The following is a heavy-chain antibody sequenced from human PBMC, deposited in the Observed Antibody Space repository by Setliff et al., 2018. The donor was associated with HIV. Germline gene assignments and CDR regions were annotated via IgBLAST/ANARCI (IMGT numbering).Heavy chain of an antibody. CDR2: IYSGGST. CDR3: ARYGDYAGSPLDY. J-gene: IGHJ4*02. CDR1: RFTFSSYA. V-gene: IGHV3-23*03. D-gene: IGHD4-17*01. Sequence: GGSLRLSCAASRFTFSSYAMSWVRQAPGKGLEWVSVIYSGGSTYYADSVKGRFTISRDNSKNTLYLQMNSLRAEDTAVYYCARYGDYAGSPLDYWGQGTLVTVSS.